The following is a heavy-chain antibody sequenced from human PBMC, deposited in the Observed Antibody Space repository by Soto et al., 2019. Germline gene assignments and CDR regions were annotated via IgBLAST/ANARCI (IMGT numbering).Heavy chain of an antibody. J-gene: IGHJ1*01. CDR1: GGSISSSSYY. D-gene: IGHD2-2*01. Sequence: QLQLQESGPGLVKPSETLSLTCTVSGGSISSSSYYWGWIRQPPGKGLEWIGSVFYGGSTYYNPSLKSRVTMSVDTSKNQFSLKLSSVTASDTAVYYCTRQFCSKTNCPHAEYFQHWGQGTLVTVSS. CDR3: TRQFCSKTNCPHAEYFQH. V-gene: IGHV4-39*01. CDR2: VFYGGST.